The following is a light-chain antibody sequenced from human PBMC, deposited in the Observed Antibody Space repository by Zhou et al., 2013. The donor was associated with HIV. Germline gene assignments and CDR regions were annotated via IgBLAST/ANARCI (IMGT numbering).Light chain of an antibody. CDR2: DAS. V-gene: IGKV3-11*01. J-gene: IGKJ3*01. Sequence: EIVLTQSPATLSLSPGERATLSCRASQSVSSYLAWYQHKPGHAPRLLIYDASTRATGIPARFSGSGSGTDFTLTISSLEPEDFVLYYCQQRSNWLFTFGPGTKVDI. CDR3: QQRSNWLFT. CDR1: QSVSSY.